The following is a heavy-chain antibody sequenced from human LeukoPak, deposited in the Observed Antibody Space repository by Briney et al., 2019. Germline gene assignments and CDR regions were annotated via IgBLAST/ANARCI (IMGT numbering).Heavy chain of an antibody. D-gene: IGHD1-14*01. V-gene: IGHV3-7*04. CDR1: GFTFSSYW. CDR2: IKDDGSEK. Sequence: GGSLRLSCVGSGFTFSSYWMTCVRQAPGKGLEWVANIKDDGSEKYSVDSVKGRFTISRDNAKNLLYLQMSSLRAEDTAVYYCARARIDYWGQGTLVTVSS. CDR3: ARARIDY. J-gene: IGHJ4*02.